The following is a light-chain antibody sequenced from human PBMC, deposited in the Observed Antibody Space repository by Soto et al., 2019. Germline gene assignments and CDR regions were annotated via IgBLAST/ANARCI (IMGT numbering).Light chain of an antibody. CDR1: SSNLGAGYD. J-gene: IGLJ3*02. CDR3: QAYDYSLTASV. V-gene: IGLV1-40*01. CDR2: GNR. Sequence: QAVVTQPPSVSGAPGQRVTLSCTGNSSNLGAGYDVHWYKQVPSAAPKLVIFGNRNRPSGVPERFSGSKSGTSASLAITGLQAEDEADYYCQAYDYSLTASVFGGGTKVTVL.